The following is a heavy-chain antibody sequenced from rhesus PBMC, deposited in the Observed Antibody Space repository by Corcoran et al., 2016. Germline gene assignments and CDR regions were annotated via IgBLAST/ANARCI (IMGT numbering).Heavy chain of an antibody. CDR3: ARTHCSDSGCSIDY. V-gene: IGHV2-1*01. CDR1: GFSLSTSGMG. J-gene: IGHJ4*01. Sequence: QVTLKESGPALVKPTQTLTLTCTFSGFSLSTSGMGVGWIRQPSRKTLEWLALIYWDDDKRYSTSLKSRLTISQDTSKNQVVLTMTNMDPVDTATYYCARTHCSDSGCSIDYWGQGVLVTVSS. D-gene: IGHD2-33*01. CDR2: IYWDDDK.